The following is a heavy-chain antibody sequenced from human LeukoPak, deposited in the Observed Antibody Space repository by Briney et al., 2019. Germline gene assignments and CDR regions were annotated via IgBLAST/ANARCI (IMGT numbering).Heavy chain of an antibody. CDR2: INTDGSSA. D-gene: IGHD4-17*01. Sequence: GGSLRLSCAASGFTFSTYWMHWARQAPGKGLMWVSRINTDGSSATYADSVKGRFTISRDNAKNMLYLQMNSLRAEDAAVYYCAKAREYGDYVSAFDIRGQGTMVTVSS. J-gene: IGHJ3*02. CDR3: AKAREYGDYVSAFDI. V-gene: IGHV3-74*01. CDR1: GFTFSTYW.